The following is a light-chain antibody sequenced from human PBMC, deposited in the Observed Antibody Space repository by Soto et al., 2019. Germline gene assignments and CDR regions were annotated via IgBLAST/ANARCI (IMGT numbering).Light chain of an antibody. V-gene: IGLV2-14*01. Sequence: QSALTQPASVSGSPGQSITISCTGASSDVGGYGYVSWYQQHPGKAPKLTIYEVTNRPSGVSSRFSGSKSGNTASLTISGLQAEDEADYYCTSYTTSSTYVFGTGTKVTVL. CDR2: EVT. CDR1: SSDVGGYGY. J-gene: IGLJ1*01. CDR3: TSYTTSSTYV.